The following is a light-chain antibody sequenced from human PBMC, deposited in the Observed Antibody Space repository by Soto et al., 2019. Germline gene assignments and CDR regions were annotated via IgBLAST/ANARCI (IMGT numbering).Light chain of an antibody. CDR2: DAS. J-gene: IGKJ1*01. V-gene: IGKV1-5*01. Sequence: IQMTQSPSTLSASVVDRVTITCRASQSISSWLAWYQQKPGKAPKLLIYDASRLESGVPIRFSGSGSGTEFTLTISSLQPDDFATYYCQQYNSYATFGQGTKVDIK. CDR1: QSISSW. CDR3: QQYNSYAT.